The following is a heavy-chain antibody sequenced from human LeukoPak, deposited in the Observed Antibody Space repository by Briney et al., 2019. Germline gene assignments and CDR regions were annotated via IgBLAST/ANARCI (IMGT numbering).Heavy chain of an antibody. CDR3: ARGLVTTVVRGVPGWGGMDV. D-gene: IGHD3-10*01. CDR1: GFTFGSYA. V-gene: IGHV3-30*04. Sequence: GRSLRLSCAASGFTFGSYALHWVCQAPGKGLEWVAVISHDGRHKFYADSVTGRLTISRDNSKNTLDLQANNLRAEDTAMYYCARGLVTTVVRGVPGWGGMDVWGQGTAVTVSS. J-gene: IGHJ6*02. CDR2: ISHDGRHK.